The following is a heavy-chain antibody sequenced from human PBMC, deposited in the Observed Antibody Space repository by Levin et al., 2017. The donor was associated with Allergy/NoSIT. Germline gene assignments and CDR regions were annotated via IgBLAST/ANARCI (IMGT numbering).Heavy chain of an antibody. J-gene: IGHJ6*03. Sequence: NASETLSLTCTVSGGSISSTNYHWGWIRQPPGTGLEWIGTLYYSGTTYYKSSLWSRVTISADTSKNDFSLKLTSVTAADAAVYYCASGPAVGYYMDVWGKGTTVNVSS. CDR3: ASGPAVGYYMDV. V-gene: IGHV4-39*01. CDR2: LYYSGTT. CDR1: GGSISSTNYH. D-gene: IGHD6-13*01.